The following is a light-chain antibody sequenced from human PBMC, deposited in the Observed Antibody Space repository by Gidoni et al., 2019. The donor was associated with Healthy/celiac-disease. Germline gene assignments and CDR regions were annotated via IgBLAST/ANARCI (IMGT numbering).Light chain of an antibody. CDR2: GAS. V-gene: IGKV3-15*01. J-gene: IGKJ1*01. CDR3: QQYNNWWT. CDR1: QSVSSN. Sequence: EIVMTQSPATLSVSPGERATLFCRASQSVSSNLDWYQQKPGQAPRLLIYGASPRATGIPARFSGSGSGTEFTLTISSLQSEDFAVYYCQQYNNWWTFGRGTKVEIK.